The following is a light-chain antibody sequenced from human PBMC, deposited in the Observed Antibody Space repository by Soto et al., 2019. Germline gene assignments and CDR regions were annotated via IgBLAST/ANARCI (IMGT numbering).Light chain of an antibody. V-gene: IGLV2-23*01. CDR3: CSYAGSRV. CDR2: EGS. Sequence: QSALTQPASVSGSPGQSITISCTVTSSDVGSYNLVSWYQQHPGKAPKLMIYEGSKRPSGVSNRFSDSKSGNTASLTISGLQAEDEADYYCCSYAGSRVFGGGTKLTVL. J-gene: IGLJ3*02. CDR1: SSDVGSYNL.